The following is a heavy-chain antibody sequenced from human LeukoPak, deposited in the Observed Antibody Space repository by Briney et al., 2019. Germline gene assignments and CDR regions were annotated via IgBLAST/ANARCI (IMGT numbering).Heavy chain of an antibody. CDR1: GFTVSSNY. J-gene: IGHJ5*02. D-gene: IGHD4-17*01. Sequence: PGGSLRLSCAASGFTVSSNYMSWVRQAPGKELEWVSVIYSGGSTYYADSVKGRFTISRDNSKNTLYLQMNSLRAEDTAVYYCARDDNYGDHSTGDVTWGQGTLVTVSS. CDR2: IYSGGST. V-gene: IGHV3-53*01. CDR3: ARDDNYGDHSTGDVT.